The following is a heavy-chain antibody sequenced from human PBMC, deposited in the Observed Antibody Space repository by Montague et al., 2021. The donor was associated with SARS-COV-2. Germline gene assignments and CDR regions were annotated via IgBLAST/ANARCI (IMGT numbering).Heavy chain of an antibody. CDR3: ATAEWGGWYFFDY. CDR2: IYYSEST. D-gene: IGHD6-19*01. V-gene: IGHV4-31*03. J-gene: IGHJ4*02. CDR1: GGSISSGGYY. Sequence: TLSLTCTVSGGSISSGGYYWSWIRQHPGKGLEWIGYIYYSESTYYNPSLKSRVTISVDTSKNQFSLKLSSVTAADTAVYCCATAEWGGWYFFDYWGQGTLVTVSS.